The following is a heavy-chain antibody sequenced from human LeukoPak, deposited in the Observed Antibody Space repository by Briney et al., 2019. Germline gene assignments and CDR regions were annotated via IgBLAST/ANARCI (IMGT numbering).Heavy chain of an antibody. CDR2: ISAYNGNT. CDR3: ARVGPVVPAAPRGY. Sequence: GASVKVSCKASGYTFTSYGISWVRQAPGQGLEWMGWISAYNGNTNYAQKLQGRVTMTTDTSTSTAYMELRSLRSDDTAVYYCARVGPVVPAAPRGYWGQGTLVTVSS. V-gene: IGHV1-18*01. CDR1: GYTFTSYG. J-gene: IGHJ4*02. D-gene: IGHD2-2*01.